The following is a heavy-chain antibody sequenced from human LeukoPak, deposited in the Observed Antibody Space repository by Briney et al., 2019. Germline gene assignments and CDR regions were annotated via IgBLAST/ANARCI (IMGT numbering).Heavy chain of an antibody. CDR2: MSSGDYT. CDR1: GFTFSDYY. Sequence: GRSLRLSCTASGFTFSDYYMSWIRQAPGKGLEWVSFMSSGDYTNYADSVKGRFTISRDNARNSVYLQMNSLRADDTAVYFCARAPVPARWFDPWGQGTLVTVSS. D-gene: IGHD2-2*01. J-gene: IGHJ5*02. V-gene: IGHV3-11*05. CDR3: ARAPVPARWFDP.